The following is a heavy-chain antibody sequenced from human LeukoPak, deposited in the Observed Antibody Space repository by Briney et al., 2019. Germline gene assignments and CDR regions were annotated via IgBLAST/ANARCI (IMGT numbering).Heavy chain of an antibody. J-gene: IGHJ5*02. D-gene: IGHD3-22*01. CDR1: GYTFTGYY. Sequence: ASVTVSCTASGYTFTGYYMHWVRQAPGQGLEWMGRINPNSGGTNYAQKFQGRVTMTRDTSISTAYMELSRLRSDDTAVYYCARGAGSSGYNAWGQGTLVTVSS. CDR3: ARGAGSSGYNA. CDR2: INPNSGGT. V-gene: IGHV1-2*06.